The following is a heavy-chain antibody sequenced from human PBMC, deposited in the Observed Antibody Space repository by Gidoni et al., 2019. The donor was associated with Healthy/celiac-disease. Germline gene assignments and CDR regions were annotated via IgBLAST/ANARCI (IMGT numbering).Heavy chain of an antibody. D-gene: IGHD2-15*01. V-gene: IGHV3-23*01. CDR2: IRGGGGST. J-gene: IGHJ3*02. CDR1: GLTLRSHA. CDR3: AKDTGDIVVVVAATPDAFDI. Sequence: EVQLLEAGGGLVQQGGSLRLHCAAAGLTLRSHAKSWCRQAQGTGLAWVSAIRGGGGSTYYAVSVKGRFTISRDNSKNTLYLQMNSLRAEDTAVYYCAKDTGDIVVVVAATPDAFDIWGQGTMVTVSS.